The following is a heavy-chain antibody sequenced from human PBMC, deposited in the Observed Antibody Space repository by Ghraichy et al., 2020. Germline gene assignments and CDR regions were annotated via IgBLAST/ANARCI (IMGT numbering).Heavy chain of an antibody. CDR2: IKQDGSEK. CDR1: GFTLSLYW. V-gene: IGHV3-7*03. D-gene: IGHD6-19*01. CDR3: ARVGQWLFLDY. Sequence: GESLNISCAASGFTLSLYWMTWVRQAPGKGLEWVVNIKQDGSEKYYVESVEGRFTISKDNANNSLHLQMNSLRADDTAVYYCARVGQWLFLDYWGQGTPVTVSS. J-gene: IGHJ4*02.